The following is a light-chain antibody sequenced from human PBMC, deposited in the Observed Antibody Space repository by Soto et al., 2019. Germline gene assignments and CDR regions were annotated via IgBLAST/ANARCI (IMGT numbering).Light chain of an antibody. CDR1: SGDVGGYNF. CDR2: EGT. CDR3: SSFAGGGNPVL. Sequence: QSALTQPPSASGSLGQSVTISATGTSGDVGGYNFVSWRQQHPGKAPKFMIYEGTKRPPGVPDRYSGSKSGNTASLTVSGLQAEDEADYYCSSFAGGGNPVLLGGGTKVTVL. V-gene: IGLV2-8*01. J-gene: IGLJ2*01.